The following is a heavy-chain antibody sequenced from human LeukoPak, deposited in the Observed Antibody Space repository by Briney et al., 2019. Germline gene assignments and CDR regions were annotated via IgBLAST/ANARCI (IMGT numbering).Heavy chain of an antibody. D-gene: IGHD1-14*01. Sequence: SQTLSLTCTVSGGSISSGGYYWSWIRQHPGKGLEWIRYIYYSGSTYYNPSLKSRVTISLDTSKNQFSLKLSSVTAADTAVYYCASGRMDWFDPWGQGTLVTVSS. J-gene: IGHJ5*02. CDR2: IYYSGST. CDR3: ASGRMDWFDP. CDR1: GGSISSGGYY. V-gene: IGHV4-31*03.